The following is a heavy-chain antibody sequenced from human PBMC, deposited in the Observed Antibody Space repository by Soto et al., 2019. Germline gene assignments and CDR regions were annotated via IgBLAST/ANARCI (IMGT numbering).Heavy chain of an antibody. CDR3: VSDGGLYRDMFHADL. CDR1: GLGIEGNN. Sequence: GSLRLSCDAYGLGIEGNNIDLVDRALWKGLECLSYITVKTGNTLYADSVRGRFTISTDNAGKSVFLKMRNLRYEDTDVYFCVSDGGLYRDMFHADLWGQGTLVTVPS. J-gene: IGHJ4*01. V-gene: IGHV3-48*02. D-gene: IGHD3-10*02. CDR2: ITVKTGNT.